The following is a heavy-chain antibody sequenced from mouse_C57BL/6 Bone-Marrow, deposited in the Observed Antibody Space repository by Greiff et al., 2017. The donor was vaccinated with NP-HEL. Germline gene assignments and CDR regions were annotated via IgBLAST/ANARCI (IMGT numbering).Heavy chain of an antibody. Sequence: QVQLKQPGAELVKPGASVKMSCKASGYTFTSYWITWVKQRPGQGLEWIGDIYPGSGSTNYNEKFKSKATLTVDTSSSTAYMQLSSLTSEDSAVYYCARNSPDYYGSTYAMDYWGQGTSVTVSS. CDR1: GYTFTSYW. J-gene: IGHJ4*01. D-gene: IGHD1-1*01. CDR3: ARNSPDYYGSTYAMDY. CDR2: IYPGSGST. V-gene: IGHV1-55*01.